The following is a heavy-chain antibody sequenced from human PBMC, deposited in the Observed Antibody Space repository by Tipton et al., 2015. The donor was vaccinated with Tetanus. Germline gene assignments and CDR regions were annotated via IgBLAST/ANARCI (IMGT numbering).Heavy chain of an antibody. CDR3: ARGGLTPYEKDY. Sequence: TLSLTCTVSGGSISSGTYYWNWICQHPGKGLEWIGYIYYSGSTYYNPSLKSRVTISVDTSKNQFSLKLSSVTAADTAVYYCARGGLTPYEKDYWGQGTLVTVSS. J-gene: IGHJ4*02. D-gene: IGHD3-3*01. CDR1: GGSISSGTYY. CDR2: IYYSGST. V-gene: IGHV4-31*03.